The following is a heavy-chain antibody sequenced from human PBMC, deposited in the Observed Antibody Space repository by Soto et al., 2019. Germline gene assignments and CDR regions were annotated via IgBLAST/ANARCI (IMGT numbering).Heavy chain of an antibody. D-gene: IGHD3-22*01. V-gene: IGHV3-21*01. J-gene: IGHJ4*02. Sequence: ESGGGLVKPGGSLRLSCAASGFTFSSYSMNWVRQAPGKGLEWVSSISSSSSYIYYADSVKGRFTISRDNAKNSLYLQMNSLRAEDTAVYYCARDNADDYYDSSGYYPSDWGQGTLVTVSS. CDR1: GFTFSSYS. CDR2: ISSSSSYI. CDR3: ARDNADDYYDSSGYYPSD.